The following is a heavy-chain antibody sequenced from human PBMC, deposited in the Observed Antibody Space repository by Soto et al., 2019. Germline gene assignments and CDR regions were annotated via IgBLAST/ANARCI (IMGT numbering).Heavy chain of an antibody. CDR1: GFSLNTGGLG. J-gene: IGHJ6*02. CDR2: IYWDGDK. V-gene: IGHV2-5*02. Sequence: QITLKESGPTLVKPTQTLTLTCTFSGFSLNTGGLGVGWIRQPPGKALEWLALIYWDGDKRYSPSLQSRLSITKDTSNNQVVLTMTHMDPVDTATYYCVHSRCGGDCLRSYSSHYYYGIDVWGQGNTVTVSS. CDR3: VHSRCGGDCLRSYSSHYYYGIDV. D-gene: IGHD2-21*02.